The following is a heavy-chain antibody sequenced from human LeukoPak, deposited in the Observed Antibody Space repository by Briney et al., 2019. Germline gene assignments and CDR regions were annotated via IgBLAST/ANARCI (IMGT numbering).Heavy chain of an antibody. Sequence: GRSLRLSCAASGFTFSSYGMHWVRQAPGKGLEWVAVIWYDGSNKYYADSVKGRFTISRDNSKNTLYLQMNSLRAEDTAVCYCARDGNVDTAMVEYYYGMDVWGQGTTVTVSS. D-gene: IGHD5-18*01. CDR1: GFTFSSYG. CDR3: ARDGNVDTAMVEYYYGMDV. J-gene: IGHJ6*02. V-gene: IGHV3-33*01. CDR2: IWYDGSNK.